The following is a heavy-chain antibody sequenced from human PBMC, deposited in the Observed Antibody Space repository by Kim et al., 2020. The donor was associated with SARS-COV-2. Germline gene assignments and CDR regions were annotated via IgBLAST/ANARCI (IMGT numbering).Heavy chain of an antibody. V-gene: IGHV6-1*01. D-gene: IGHD6-19*01. J-gene: IGHJ4*02. Sequence: VSVKSRITINQDTSKNQFSLQLNSVTPEDTAVYYCARDEGSGWYPAYFDYWGQGTLVTVSS. CDR3: ARDEGSGWYPAYFDY.